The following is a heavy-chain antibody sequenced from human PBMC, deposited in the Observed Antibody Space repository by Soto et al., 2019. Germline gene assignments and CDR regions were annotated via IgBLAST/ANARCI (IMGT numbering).Heavy chain of an antibody. V-gene: IGHV5-51*03. J-gene: IGHJ3*02. Sequence: EVQLVQSGAEVKKPGESLKISCKGSGYNFTHHWIGWLRQMPGKGLDWMGIIFPDDSDTRYSPSFQGQVTISADKSITTANLQWISLKASDTAMYYCARCARRGSGSVCAFEIWGQGTLV. CDR3: ARCARRGSGSVCAFEI. D-gene: IGHD3-10*01. CDR2: IFPDDSDT. CDR1: GYNFTHHW.